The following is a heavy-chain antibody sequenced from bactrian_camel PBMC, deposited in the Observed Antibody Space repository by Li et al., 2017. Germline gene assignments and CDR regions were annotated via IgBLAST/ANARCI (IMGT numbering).Heavy chain of an antibody. CDR3: AARGPYCYTKLSVRDFTY. Sequence: HVQLVESGGGSVQAGGSLRLSCRASGNTDSINTMAWFHQAPDKEREAVATVYLYGGKAYYAESVKGRFTISRDDAKNTVYLQMNSLKPEDTAMYYCAARGPYCYTKLSVRDFTYWGLGTQVTVS. V-gene: IGHV3S53*01. CDR1: GNTDSINT. D-gene: IGHD2*01. J-gene: IGHJ6*01. CDR2: VYLYGGKA.